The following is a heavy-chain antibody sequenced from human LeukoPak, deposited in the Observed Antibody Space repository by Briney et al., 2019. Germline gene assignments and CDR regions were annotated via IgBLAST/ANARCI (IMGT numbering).Heavy chain of an antibody. CDR3: ARPPTYYYDSSGYIY. Sequence: TGGSLRLSCAASGFTFSDYYMSWIRQAPGKGLEWVSYISSSGSTIYYADSVKGRFTISRDNAKNSLYLQMNSLRAEDTAVYYCARPPTYYYDSSGYIYWGQGTLVTVSS. V-gene: IGHV3-11*01. D-gene: IGHD3-22*01. J-gene: IGHJ4*02. CDR2: ISSSGSTI. CDR1: GFTFSDYY.